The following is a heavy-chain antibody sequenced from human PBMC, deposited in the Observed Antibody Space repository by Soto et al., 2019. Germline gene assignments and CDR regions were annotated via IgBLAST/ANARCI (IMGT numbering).Heavy chain of an antibody. CDR3: ARSFYRYGDYVDY. V-gene: IGHV1-18*04. J-gene: IGHJ4*02. D-gene: IGHD4-17*01. CDR1: GYTFTSYG. Sequence: QVQLVQSGAEVKKPGASVKVSCKASGYTFTSYGISWVRQAPGHVLEWLGSISAYNGKTNYAQKLQGRVTMTTDTSTSTAYMELRSLRSDDTAVYYCARSFYRYGDYVDYWVQGTLVTVSS. CDR2: ISAYNGKT.